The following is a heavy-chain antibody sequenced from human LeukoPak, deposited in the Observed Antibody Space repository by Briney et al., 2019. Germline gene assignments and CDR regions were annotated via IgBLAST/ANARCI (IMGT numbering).Heavy chain of an antibody. CDR1: GFTFSNYA. V-gene: IGHV3-23*01. CDR2: MSDNGGSS. CDR3: AKCRGKIDPFDC. D-gene: IGHD2/OR15-2a*01. Sequence: QPGESLRLSCTASGFTFSNYAMSWVRQAPGKGLEWVSTMSDNGGSSYYADSVRGRFTISRDNSKNTLYLQMSSLRAEDTAVYYCAKCRGKIDPFDCWGQGTLATVSS. J-gene: IGHJ4*02.